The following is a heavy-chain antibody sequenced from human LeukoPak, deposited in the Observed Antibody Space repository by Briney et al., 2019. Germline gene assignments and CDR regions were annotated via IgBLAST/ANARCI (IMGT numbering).Heavy chain of an antibody. CDR3: ARDDYGDYVLDY. CDR1: GYTFTGYY. V-gene: IGHV1-2*02. D-gene: IGHD4-17*01. J-gene: IGHJ4*02. Sequence: GASVTVSCKASGYTFTGYYMHWVRQAPGQGLEWMGWINPNSGGTNYAQKFQGRVTMTRDTSISTAYMELSRLRSDDTAVYYCARDDYGDYVLDYWGQGTLVTVSS. CDR2: INPNSGGT.